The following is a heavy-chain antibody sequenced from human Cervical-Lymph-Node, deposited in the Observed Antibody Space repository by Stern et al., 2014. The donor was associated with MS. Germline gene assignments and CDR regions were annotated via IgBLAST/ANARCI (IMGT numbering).Heavy chain of an antibody. V-gene: IGHV1-2*02. Sequence: QVQLVQSGAEVKKPGASVKVSCKASGYTFTAYYLYWVRQAPGQGLEWMGWINPNSGGTNYAQKFQGRVTMTRDTSISTAYMELSRLRSDDTAVYYCARDRTSGFWSASFIYSYGMDVWGQGTTVTVSS. CDR3: ARDRTSGFWSASFIYSYGMDV. CDR2: INPNSGGT. D-gene: IGHD3-3*01. J-gene: IGHJ6*02. CDR1: GYTFTAYY.